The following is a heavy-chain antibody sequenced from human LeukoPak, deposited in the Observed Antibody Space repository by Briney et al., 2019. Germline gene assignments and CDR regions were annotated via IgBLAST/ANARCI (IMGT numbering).Heavy chain of an antibody. Sequence: GGSLRLSCAASGFTFSDYYMSWIRQAPGKGLEWISYISSSTGYTNYADSVKGRFTISRDDARNSLSLHMSSLRAEDTAAYYCVRGNFNGGIDHWGQGTLVTVSS. D-gene: IGHD2-21*01. J-gene: IGHJ4*02. CDR3: VRGNFNGGIDH. CDR1: GFTFSDYY. V-gene: IGHV3-11*06. CDR2: ISSSTGYT.